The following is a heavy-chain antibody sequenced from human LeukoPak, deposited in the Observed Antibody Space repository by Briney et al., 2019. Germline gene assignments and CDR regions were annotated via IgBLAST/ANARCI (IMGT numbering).Heavy chain of an antibody. V-gene: IGHV1-69*06. Sequence: WASVKVSCKASGGTFSSYAISWVRQAPGQGLEWMGGIIPIFGTANYAQKFQGRVTITADKSTSTAYMELSSLRSEDTAVYYCARVGGSYYIAVDYWGQGTLVTVSS. CDR3: ARVGGSYYIAVDY. J-gene: IGHJ4*02. CDR2: IIPIFGTA. CDR1: GGTFSSYA. D-gene: IGHD1-26*01.